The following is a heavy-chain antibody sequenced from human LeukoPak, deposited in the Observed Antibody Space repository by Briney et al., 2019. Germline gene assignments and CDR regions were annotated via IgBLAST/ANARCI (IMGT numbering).Heavy chain of an antibody. CDR3: ARVPPRSGMDV. V-gene: IGHV3-7*03. CDR1: GFTFSSYW. Sequence: GGSLRLSCAASGFTFSSYWMSWVRQAPGKGLEWLANIRQDGSEKYYVDSVKGRFTISRDNAKNSLYLQMNSLRAEDTAVYYCARVPPRSGMDVWGQGTTVTVSS. J-gene: IGHJ6*02. CDR2: IRQDGSEK.